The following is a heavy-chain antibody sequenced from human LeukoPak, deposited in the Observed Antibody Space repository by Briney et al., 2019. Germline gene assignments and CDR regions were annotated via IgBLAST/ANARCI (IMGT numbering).Heavy chain of an antibody. D-gene: IGHD6-19*01. J-gene: IGHJ4*02. CDR3: AKEGGWTVIDY. CDR1: GFTFSSYA. V-gene: IGHV3-23*01. Sequence: GGSLRLSCAASGFTFSSYAMTWVRQAPGKGLEWVSVITGSGGSANYADSVKGRFTISRDNSKNTLYLQMNSLRAEDTAVYYCAKEGGWTVIDYWGQGTLVTVSS. CDR2: ITGSGGSA.